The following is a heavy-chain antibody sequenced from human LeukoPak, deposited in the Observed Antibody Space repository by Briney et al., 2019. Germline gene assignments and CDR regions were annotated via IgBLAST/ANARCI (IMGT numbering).Heavy chain of an antibody. J-gene: IGHJ4*02. Sequence: PSQTLSLTCTVSGGSFSTGSYYWSWIRQPPGKGLEWIGCMYYSGSANYNPSLKSRVTISVDTSKNQFSLNLNSVTAADTAMYYCAREREPTAFDYWGQGTLGSVSA. V-gene: IGHV4-61*01. CDR2: MYYSGSA. CDR1: GGSFSTGSYY. D-gene: IGHD1-26*01. CDR3: AREREPTAFDY.